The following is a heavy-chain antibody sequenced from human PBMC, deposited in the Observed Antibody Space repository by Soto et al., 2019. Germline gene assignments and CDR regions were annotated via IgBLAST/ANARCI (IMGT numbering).Heavy chain of an antibody. V-gene: IGHV1-69*13. CDR1: GGTFSSYA. D-gene: IGHD3-9*01. CDR2: IIPIFGTA. CDR3: ARDRYYDILTGYYPPHSYYYYGMDV. J-gene: IGHJ6*02. Sequence: SVKVSCKASGGTFSSYAISWVRQAPGQGLEWMGGIIPIFGTANYAQKFQGRVTITADESTSTAYMELSSLRSEDTAVYYCARDRYYDILTGYYPPHSYYYYGMDVWGQGTTVTVS.